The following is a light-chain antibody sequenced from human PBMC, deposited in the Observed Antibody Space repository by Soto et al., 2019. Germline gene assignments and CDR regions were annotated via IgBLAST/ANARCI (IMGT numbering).Light chain of an antibody. CDR2: LNSDGSH. CDR1: SGHRSYA. V-gene: IGLV4-69*01. Sequence: QPVLTQSPSASASLGASVKLTCTLSSGHRSYAIAWHQQQPEKGPRYLMKLNSDGSHSKWDGIPDRFSGSSSGAERYLTISSLQSEDETDYYCQTWGTGIRVFGGGTKVTVL. J-gene: IGLJ3*02. CDR3: QTWGTGIRV.